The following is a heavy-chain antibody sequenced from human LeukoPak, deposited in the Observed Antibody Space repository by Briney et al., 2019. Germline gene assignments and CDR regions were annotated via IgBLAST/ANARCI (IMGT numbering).Heavy chain of an antibody. CDR1: GFTFSSYA. CDR2: ISGSGGST. CDR3: AKDYSSTSDIRYYYGMDV. Sequence: PGGSLRLSCAASGFTFSSYAMSWVRQAPGKGLEWVSAISGSGGSTYYADSVKGRFTISRDNSKNTLYLQMNSLRAEDTAVYYCAKDYSSTSDIRYYYGMDVWGQGTTVTVSS. D-gene: IGHD2-2*01. V-gene: IGHV3-23*01. J-gene: IGHJ6*02.